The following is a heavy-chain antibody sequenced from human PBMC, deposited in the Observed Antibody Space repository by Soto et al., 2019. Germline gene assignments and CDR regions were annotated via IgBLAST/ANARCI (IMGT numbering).Heavy chain of an antibody. J-gene: IGHJ3*02. D-gene: IGHD2-8*01. Sequence: EVQLLESGGGLARPGESLRLSCAASGFTFSNDAMSWVRQAPGKGLEWVSAISGSGAQIYYTDSVRGRFAISRDNSIDTLFLQMSHLKTEDTAVYYCAHPRGYGVFDAYDIWGQGTMVTVS. V-gene: IGHV3-23*01. CDR1: GFTFSNDA. CDR3: AHPRGYGVFDAYDI. CDR2: ISGSGAQI.